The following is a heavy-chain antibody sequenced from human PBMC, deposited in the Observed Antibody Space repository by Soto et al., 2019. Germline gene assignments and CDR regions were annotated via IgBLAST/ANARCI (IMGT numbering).Heavy chain of an antibody. V-gene: IGHV3-30*18. CDR3: AKDMGVGYSYGPFSDGMDV. D-gene: IGHD5-18*01. J-gene: IGHJ6*02. CDR2: ISYDGSNK. CDR1: GFTFSSYG. Sequence: GGSLRLSCAASGFTFSSYGMHWVRQAPGKGLEWVAVISYDGSNKYYADSVKGRFTISRDNSKNTLYLQMNSLRAEDTAVYYCAKDMGVGYSYGPFSDGMDVWGQGTTVTVSS.